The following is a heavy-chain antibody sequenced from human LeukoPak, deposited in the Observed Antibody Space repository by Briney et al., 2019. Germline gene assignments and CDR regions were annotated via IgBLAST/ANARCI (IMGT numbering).Heavy chain of an antibody. Sequence: GGSLRLSCAASGFTFSSYSMNWVRQAPGKGLEWVSAISGSGGSTYYADSVKGRFTISRDNSKNTLYLQMNSLRAEDTAVYYCAKGQWENYYYYYGMDVWGQGTTVTVSS. CDR1: GFTFSSYS. CDR3: AKGQWENYYYYYGMDV. CDR2: ISGSGGST. V-gene: IGHV3-23*01. J-gene: IGHJ6*02. D-gene: IGHD1-26*01.